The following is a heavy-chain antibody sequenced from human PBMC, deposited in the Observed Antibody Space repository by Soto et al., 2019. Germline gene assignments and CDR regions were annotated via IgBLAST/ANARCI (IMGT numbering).Heavy chain of an antibody. J-gene: IGHJ4*02. CDR2: ISGDGSST. D-gene: IGHD1-26*01. Sequence: EVQLVESGGGLVQPEGSLRLSCAASGFTFRSHWMHWVRQAPGKGLVWVSRISGDGSSTHYADSVKGRFTISRDNAKNTLYLQMNSLRAEDTAVYYCARGGNYVFDYWGQGTLVTVSS. V-gene: IGHV3-74*01. CDR3: ARGGNYVFDY. CDR1: GFTFRSHW.